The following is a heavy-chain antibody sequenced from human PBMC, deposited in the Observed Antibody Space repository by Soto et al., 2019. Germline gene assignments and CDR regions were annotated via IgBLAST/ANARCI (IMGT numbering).Heavy chain of an antibody. CDR2: IYYTGTT. CDR1: GGSISSIDYF. D-gene: IGHD2-2*01. Sequence: QVQLQESGPGLVKPSQTLSLTCSVSGGSISSIDYFWRWIRQPPGKGPEWIGFIYYTGTTYYNPSLRSRVTISIDTSKSQFSMKLNSVPAADTAVYYCARVMAAMQNWLDPWGQGTLVTVSP. CDR3: ARVMAAMQNWLDP. J-gene: IGHJ5*02. V-gene: IGHV4-30-4*01.